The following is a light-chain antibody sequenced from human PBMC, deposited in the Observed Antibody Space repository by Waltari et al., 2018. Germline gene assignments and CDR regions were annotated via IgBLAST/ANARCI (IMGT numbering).Light chain of an antibody. CDR3: SSYATTSTWV. CDR2: DVS. V-gene: IGLV2-14*03. J-gene: IGLJ3*02. Sequence: QSALTQPASVSGSPGQSITISCTGTSSDIGYYNYVSWYQQHPGKAPKLMIYDVSLLPSGVSNRFSGSKSGNTASLTISGLQAEDEAAFYCSSYATTSTWVFGGGTKVTVL. CDR1: SSDIGYYNY.